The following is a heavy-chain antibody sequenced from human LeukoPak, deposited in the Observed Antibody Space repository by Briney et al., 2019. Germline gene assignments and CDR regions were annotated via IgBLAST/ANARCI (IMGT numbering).Heavy chain of an antibody. J-gene: IGHJ3*02. Sequence: GGSLRLSCVASGISFSSYSMSWVRQAPGKGLEWVSAISDSGGSTYYADSVKGRFTISRDNSKNTLYLQMNSLRAEDTAVYYCAKDGPKNSRAFDIWGQGTMVTVSS. CDR1: GISFSSYS. CDR2: ISDSGGST. V-gene: IGHV3-23*01. CDR3: AKDGPKNSRAFDI. D-gene: IGHD2/OR15-2a*01.